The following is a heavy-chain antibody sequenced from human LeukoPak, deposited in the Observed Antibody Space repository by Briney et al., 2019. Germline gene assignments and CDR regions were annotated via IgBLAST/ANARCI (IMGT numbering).Heavy chain of an antibody. D-gene: IGHD1-26*01. Sequence: GGSPRLSCAASGFTFTSYWMNWVRQAPGKGLVWVSRIDIDGVTTNYADSVKGRFTISRDNSKNTLYLQMGSLRAEDMAVYYCARASSYSGDAFDIWGQGTMVTVSS. V-gene: IGHV3-74*01. CDR3: ARASSYSGDAFDI. J-gene: IGHJ3*02. CDR2: IDIDGVTT. CDR1: GFTFTSYW.